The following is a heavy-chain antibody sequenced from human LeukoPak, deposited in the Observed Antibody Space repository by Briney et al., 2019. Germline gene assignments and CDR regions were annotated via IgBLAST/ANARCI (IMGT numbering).Heavy chain of an antibody. J-gene: IGHJ5*02. D-gene: IGHD2-2*01. CDR3: ARGQVPAARGYNWFDP. Sequence: SETLSLTCAVYGWSFNDYYWNWIRQPPGKGLEWIGEINARGDTNYNPSLKSRVNISVDTSKKQFSLRLTSMIAADTALYYGARGQVPAARGYNWFDPWGQGTLVTVSS. CDR1: GWSFNDYY. V-gene: IGHV4-34*01. CDR2: INARGDT.